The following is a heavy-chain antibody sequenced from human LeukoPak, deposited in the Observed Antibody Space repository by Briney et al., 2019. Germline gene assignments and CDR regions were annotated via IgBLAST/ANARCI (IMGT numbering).Heavy chain of an antibody. V-gene: IGHV3-73*01. CDR3: TRLRGERASGDY. Sequence: GGSLKLSCTASGFTFSASAMHWVRQASGKGLEGVGRVRSKTNNYATEYAVSVKGRFSISRDDSKNTVYLQMNSLKTDDTAVYYCTRLRGERASGDYWGQGTLVTVSS. D-gene: IGHD2-15*01. CDR2: VRSKTNNYAT. J-gene: IGHJ4*02. CDR1: GFTFSASA.